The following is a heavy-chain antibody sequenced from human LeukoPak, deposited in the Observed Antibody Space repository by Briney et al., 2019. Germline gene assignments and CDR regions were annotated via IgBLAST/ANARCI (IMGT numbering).Heavy chain of an antibody. CDR3: ARGYCSGGSCQYY. V-gene: IGHV4-59*01. J-gene: IGHJ4*02. Sequence: SETLSLTCTVSDGSISSYYWSWIRQPPGKGLEWIGYIYYSGSTNYNPSLKGRVTISVDTSKNQFSLKLSSVTAADTAVYYCARGYCSGGSCQYYWGQGTLVTVSS. CDR1: DGSISSYY. CDR2: IYYSGST. D-gene: IGHD2-15*01.